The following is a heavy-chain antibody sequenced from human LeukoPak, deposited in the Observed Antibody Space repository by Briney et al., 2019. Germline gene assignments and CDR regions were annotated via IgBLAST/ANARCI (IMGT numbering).Heavy chain of an antibody. V-gene: IGHV1-8*01. CDR1: GYTFTSYD. CDR2: MNPNSGNT. CDR3: ARRSIAAADDAFDI. J-gene: IGHJ3*02. D-gene: IGHD6-13*01. Sequence: ASVKVSCKASGYTFTSYDINWVRQATGHGLEWMGWMNPNSGNTGYAQKFQGRVTMTRNTSISTAYMELSSLRSEDTAVYYCARRSIAAADDAFDIWGQGTMVTVSS.